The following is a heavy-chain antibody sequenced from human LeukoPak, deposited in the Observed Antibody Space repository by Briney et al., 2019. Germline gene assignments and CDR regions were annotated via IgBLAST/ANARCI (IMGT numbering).Heavy chain of an antibody. CDR3: ARDSCGGDCYSPDGFDI. Sequence: PGGSLRLSCAASGFTFSSYEMNWVRQAPGKGLEWVSYISSSGSTIYYADSVKGRFTISRDNAKNSLYLQMNSLRAEDTAVYYCARDSCGGDCYSPDGFDIWGPGTMVTVSS. J-gene: IGHJ3*02. V-gene: IGHV3-48*03. CDR1: GFTFSSYE. CDR2: ISSSGSTI. D-gene: IGHD2-21*02.